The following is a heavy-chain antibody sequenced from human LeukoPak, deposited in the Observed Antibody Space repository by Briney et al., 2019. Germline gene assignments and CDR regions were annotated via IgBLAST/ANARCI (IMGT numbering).Heavy chain of an antibody. V-gene: IGHV1-69*13. CDR1: GGTFSSYA. CDR2: IIPIFGTA. D-gene: IGHD2-2*01. J-gene: IGHJ6*02. Sequence: SVKVSCKASGGTFSSYAISWVRQAPGHGLEWMGGIIPIFGTANYAQKFQGRVTITADESTSTAYMELSSLRSEDTAVYYCARARYCSSTSCYVLPYYYYGMDVWGQGTTVTVSS. CDR3: ARARYCSSTSCYVLPYYYYGMDV.